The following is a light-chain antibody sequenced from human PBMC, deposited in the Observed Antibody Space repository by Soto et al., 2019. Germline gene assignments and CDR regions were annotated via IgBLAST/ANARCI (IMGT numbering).Light chain of an antibody. CDR1: QNLYSSY. V-gene: IGKV3-20*01. Sequence: EVVLTQSPGTLSLSPGERATLSCTASQNLYSSYLAWYQQKPGQAPRLLISAASSRATGIPDRFSGSGSGTDFTLTISRLEPEDFAVYYCQQYDKAPRTFGQGTKVEIK. CDR3: QQYDKAPRT. J-gene: IGKJ1*01. CDR2: AAS.